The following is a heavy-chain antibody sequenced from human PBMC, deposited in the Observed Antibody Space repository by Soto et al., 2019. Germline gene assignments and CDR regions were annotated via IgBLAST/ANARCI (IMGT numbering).Heavy chain of an antibody. V-gene: IGHV5-51*01. CDR3: VKQHPLDSRAWHN. Sequence: GESLKISCKVSGYSFPSFWIGWVRQMPGKGLEWLGSIYPGDSETRYSPSFQGEVTISADKSITTAYLHWSSLWASDTATYYCVKQHPLDSRAWHNWGQGTLVTV. D-gene: IGHD6-19*01. CDR1: GYSFPSFW. J-gene: IGHJ4*02. CDR2: IYPGDSET.